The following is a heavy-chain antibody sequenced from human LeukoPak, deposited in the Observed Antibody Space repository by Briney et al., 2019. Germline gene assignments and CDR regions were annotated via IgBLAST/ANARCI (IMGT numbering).Heavy chain of an antibody. J-gene: IGHJ4*02. CDR2: IKQDGSEK. CDR1: GFTFSSYW. D-gene: IGHD1-26*01. V-gene: IGHV3-7*01. Sequence: GGSLRLSCAASGFTFSSYWMSWVRQAPGKGLEWVANIKQDGSEKYYVDSVKGRFTISRDNAKNSLYLQMNSLRAEDTALYYCARGRVGASYYFDYWGQGTLVTVSS. CDR3: ARGRVGASYYFDY.